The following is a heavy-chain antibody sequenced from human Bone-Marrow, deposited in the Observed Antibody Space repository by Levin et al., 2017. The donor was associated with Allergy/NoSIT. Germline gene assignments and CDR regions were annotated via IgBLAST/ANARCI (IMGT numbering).Heavy chain of an antibody. CDR1: GYIFTGFS. J-gene: IGHJ4*02. D-gene: IGHD6-13*01. CDR2: INTKTGNP. CDR3: ARDPLPGIEYTGKNY. Sequence: GESLKISCKTSGYIFTGFSIHWVRQAPGQGLEWMGWINTKTGNPTYAQGFTGRFVFSLDPSVSTTYLQISSLKTEDTAGYFCARDPLPGIEYTGKNYWGQGTLVTVSS. V-gene: IGHV7-4-1*02.